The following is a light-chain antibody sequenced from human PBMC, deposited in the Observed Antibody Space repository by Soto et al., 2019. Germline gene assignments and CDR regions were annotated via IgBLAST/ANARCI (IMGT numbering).Light chain of an antibody. CDR3: SSYARSPVV. V-gene: IGLV2-8*01. CDR1: SDDVGGYNY. CDR2: EVS. Sequence: QSALTQPPSASGSPGQSVTISCTGTSDDVGGYNYVSWYQQHPGKAPKLVIYEVSERPSGVPDRFSGSNSGNTPSLTVSGLQDEDEAIYYCSSYARSPVVFGGGTKVTVL. J-gene: IGLJ2*01.